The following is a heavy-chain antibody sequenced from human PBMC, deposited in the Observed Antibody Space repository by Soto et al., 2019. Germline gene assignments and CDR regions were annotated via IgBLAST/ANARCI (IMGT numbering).Heavy chain of an antibody. CDR1: GGSFSGYY. Sequence: SSETLSLTCAVYGGSFSGYYWSWIRQPPGKGLEWIGEINHSGSTNYNPSLKSRVTISVDTSKNQFSLKLSSVTAADTAVYYCARDHYDFWSGYNNYYYYYGMDVWGQGTTVTVSS. D-gene: IGHD3-3*01. CDR2: INHSGST. J-gene: IGHJ6*02. V-gene: IGHV4-34*01. CDR3: ARDHYDFWSGYNNYYYYYGMDV.